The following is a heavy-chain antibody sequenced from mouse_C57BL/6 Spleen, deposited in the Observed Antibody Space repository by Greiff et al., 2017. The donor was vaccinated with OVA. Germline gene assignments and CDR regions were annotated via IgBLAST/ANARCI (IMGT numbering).Heavy chain of an antibody. CDR1: GYSFTGYY. CDR3: ARGGGSSAWFAY. V-gene: IGHV1-42*01. J-gene: IGHJ3*01. CDR2: INPSTGGT. D-gene: IGHD1-3*01. Sequence: DVHLVESGPELVKPGASVKISCKASGYSFTGYYMNWVKQSPEKSLEWIGEINPSTGGTTYNQKFKAKATLTVDKSSSTAYMQLKSLTSEDSAVYYCARGGGSSAWFAYWGQGTLVTVSA.